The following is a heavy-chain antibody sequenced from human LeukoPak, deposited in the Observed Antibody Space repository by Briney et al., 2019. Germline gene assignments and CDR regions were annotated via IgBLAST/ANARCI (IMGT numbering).Heavy chain of an antibody. CDR3: AREGDYDSSGYYQDEFDY. J-gene: IGHJ4*02. D-gene: IGHD3-22*01. Sequence: GGSLRLSCAASGFTFSSYSMNWVRQAPGKGLEWVSPISSSSSYIYYADSVKGRFTISRDNAKNSLYLQMNSLRAEDTAVYYCAREGDYDSSGYYQDEFDYWGQGTLVTVSS. CDR1: GFTFSSYS. V-gene: IGHV3-21*01. CDR2: ISSSSSYI.